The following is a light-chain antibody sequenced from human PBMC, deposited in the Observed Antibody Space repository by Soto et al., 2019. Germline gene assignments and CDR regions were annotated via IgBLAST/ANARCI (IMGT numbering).Light chain of an antibody. CDR1: QDITRW. J-gene: IGKJ4*01. V-gene: IGKV1-12*01. Sequence: GDRVAITCRASQDITRWLAWYQKKPGEAPRLLVYAASSLSTGVPTRFSGSGTGTEFILTITSLQPEDSAIYYCQQVKGFPLTFGGGTKVEIK. CDR2: AAS. CDR3: QQVKGFPLT.